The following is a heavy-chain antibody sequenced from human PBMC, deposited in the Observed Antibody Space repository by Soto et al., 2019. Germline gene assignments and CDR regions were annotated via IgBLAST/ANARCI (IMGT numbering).Heavy chain of an antibody. CDR2: ISAYNGNT. CDR3: ARDLPDIVVVPADSSSMDY. V-gene: IGHV1-18*01. Sequence: ASVKVSCKASGYTFTSYGISWVRQAPGQGLEWMGWISAYNGNTNYAQKLQGRVTMTTDTSTSTAYMELRSLRSDDTAVYYCARDLPDIVVVPADSSSMDYWGQGTLVTVSS. J-gene: IGHJ4*02. D-gene: IGHD2-2*01. CDR1: GYTFTSYG.